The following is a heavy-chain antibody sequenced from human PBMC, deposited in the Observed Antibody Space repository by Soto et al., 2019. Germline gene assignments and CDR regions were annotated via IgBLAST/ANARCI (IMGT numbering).Heavy chain of an antibody. J-gene: IGHJ6*02. CDR2: ITATSRTR. CDR3: TKHSGGPLYYFAIDV. D-gene: IGHD2-15*01. V-gene: IGHV3-23*01. Sequence: LRLSCVPSGFNCGSRAMSWVRQAPREGLEWVSAITATSRTRYYADSVEGRFTISRDNSENTLYLQMNGLRPEDTAVYYCTKHSGGPLYYFAIDVWGQGTTVTVSS. CDR1: GFNCGSRA.